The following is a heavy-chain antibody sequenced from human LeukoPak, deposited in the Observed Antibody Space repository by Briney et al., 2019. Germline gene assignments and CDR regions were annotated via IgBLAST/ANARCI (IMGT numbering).Heavy chain of an antibody. CDR2: IIPIFGTA. J-gene: IGHJ5*02. D-gene: IGHD2-2*01. Sequence: ASVTVSCKASGGTFSSYAISWVRQAPGQGLEWMGGIIPIFGTANYAQKFQGRVTITTDESTSTAYMELRSLRSDDTAVYYCARDAGIVVVPAANQNWFDPWGQGTLVTVSS. CDR3: ARDAGIVVVPAANQNWFDP. CDR1: GGTFSSYA. V-gene: IGHV1-69*05.